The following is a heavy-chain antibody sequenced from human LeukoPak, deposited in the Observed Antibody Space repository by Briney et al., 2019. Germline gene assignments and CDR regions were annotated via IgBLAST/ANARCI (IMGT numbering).Heavy chain of an antibody. J-gene: IGHJ6*02. CDR1: GGSISSYY. CDR2: IYYSGST. CDR3: ARMGYYSYGMDV. V-gene: IGHV4-59*01. Sequence: SETLSLTCTVSGGSISSYYWSWIRQPPGKGLEWIGYIYYSGSTNYNPSLKSRVTISVDTSKNQFSLKLSSVTAADTAVYYCARMGYYSYGMDVWGQGTTVTVSS. D-gene: IGHD3-16*01.